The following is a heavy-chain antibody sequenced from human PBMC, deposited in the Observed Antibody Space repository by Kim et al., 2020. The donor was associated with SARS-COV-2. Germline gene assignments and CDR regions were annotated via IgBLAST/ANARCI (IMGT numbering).Heavy chain of an antibody. Sequence: SETLSLTCTVSGGSISSGDSYWSWIRQSPERGLEWIGYIYYSGSTYYNPSLRSRLSMSVDTSKNQFSLKLSSVTAADTAIYYCVRDGGWGWFDPWGRGTLVTVSS. CDR1: GGSISSGDSY. J-gene: IGHJ5*02. CDR3: VRDGGWGWFDP. V-gene: IGHV4-30-4*01. D-gene: IGHD2-15*01. CDR2: IYYSGST.